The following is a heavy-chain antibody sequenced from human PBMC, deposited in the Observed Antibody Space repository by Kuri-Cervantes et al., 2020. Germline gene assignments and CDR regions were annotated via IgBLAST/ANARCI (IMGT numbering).Heavy chain of an antibody. CDR1: EFTFSNFV. CDR2: IIGSGAGT. Sequence: GGSLRLSCAASEFTFSNFVMSWVRQAPGKGLEWVSTIIGSGAGTFYADSVKGRFTISRDNSKNTLYLQMNSLRAEDTAVYYCAKWIAAADFDYWGQGTLVTVSS. CDR3: AKWIAAADFDY. V-gene: IGHV3-23*01. J-gene: IGHJ4*02. D-gene: IGHD6-13*01.